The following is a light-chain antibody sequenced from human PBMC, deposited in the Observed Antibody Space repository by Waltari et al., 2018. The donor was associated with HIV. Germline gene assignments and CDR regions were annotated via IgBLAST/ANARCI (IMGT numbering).Light chain of an antibody. Sequence: QSVLTQPPSASGTPGQRVTISCSGSSSNIGSNTVNWYKQLPGKAPKLLIYSNNQRPSGVPDLFSGSKSGTSASLAISGLQSEDEADYYCAAWDDSLNGVVFGGGTKLTVL. CDR2: SNN. CDR1: SSNIGSNT. V-gene: IGLV1-44*01. CDR3: AAWDDSLNGVV. J-gene: IGLJ2*01.